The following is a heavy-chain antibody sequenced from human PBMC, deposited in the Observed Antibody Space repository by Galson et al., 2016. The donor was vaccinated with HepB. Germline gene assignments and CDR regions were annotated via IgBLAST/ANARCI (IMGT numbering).Heavy chain of an antibody. CDR1: GNYFTTYG. CDR3: AAHSGPNPWGRKAVDY. D-gene: IGHD1-26*01. Sequence: SVKVSCKAYGNYFTTYGFTWARQAPGQGLEWMGWIGAYNGNTHSAQKFQDRVTLTRNTFTTTVYLELRSLRLDDTAVYYCAAHSGPNPWGRKAVDYWGQGTLITVTS. V-gene: IGHV1-18*01. CDR2: IGAYNGNT. J-gene: IGHJ4*02.